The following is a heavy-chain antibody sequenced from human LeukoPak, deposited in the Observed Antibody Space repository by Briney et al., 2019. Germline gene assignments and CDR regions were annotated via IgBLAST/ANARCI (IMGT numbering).Heavy chain of an antibody. CDR1: GYTFTGYY. D-gene: IGHD3-22*01. Sequence: KPGASVKVSCKASGYTFTGYYMHWVRRAPGQGLEWMGWINPNSGGTNYAQKFQGRVTMTRDTSISTAYMELSRLRSDDTAVYYCARGDYDTFGYYYHFDYWGQGTLVTVSS. CDR3: ARGDYDTFGYYYHFDY. J-gene: IGHJ4*02. CDR2: INPNSGGT. V-gene: IGHV1-2*02.